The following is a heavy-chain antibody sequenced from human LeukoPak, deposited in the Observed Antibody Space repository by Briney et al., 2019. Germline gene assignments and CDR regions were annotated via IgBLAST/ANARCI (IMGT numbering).Heavy chain of an antibody. D-gene: IGHD2-2*02. CDR1: GFTFSSYA. CDR2: FSGGDGST. CDR3: AKGKVVPATICDY. V-gene: IGHV3-23*01. J-gene: IGHJ4*02. Sequence: GGSLRLSCAASGFTFSSYAMSWVRQAPGKGLEWVSGFSGGDGSTSYADSVKGRFTISRDNSKNTLYLQMNSLRAEDTAVYYCAKGKVVPATICDYWGQGTLVTVSS.